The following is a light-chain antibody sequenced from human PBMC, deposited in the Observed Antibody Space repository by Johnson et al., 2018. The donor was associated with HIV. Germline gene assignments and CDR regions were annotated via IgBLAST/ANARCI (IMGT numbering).Light chain of an antibody. J-gene: IGLJ1*01. CDR2: DNN. Sequence: QLVLTQPPSVSAAPGQKVTISCSGSSSNIGNNYVSWYQQLPGTAPKLLIYDNNKRPSGIPDRFSGSKSGTSATLGITGLQTGDEADYYCGTWDSSLSAYVFGTRTKVTVL. V-gene: IGLV1-51*01. CDR1: SSNIGNNY. CDR3: GTWDSSLSAYV.